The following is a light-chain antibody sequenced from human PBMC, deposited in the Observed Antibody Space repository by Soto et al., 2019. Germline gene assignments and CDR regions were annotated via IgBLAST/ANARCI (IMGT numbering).Light chain of an antibody. CDR2: DVT. CDR1: SSDVGGYNY. J-gene: IGLJ1*01. V-gene: IGLV2-11*01. CDR3: CSYADTYTYV. Sequence: QSVLTQPRSVSGSPGQSVTISCTGTSSDVGGYNYVSWYQQHPGKAPKLMIYDVTKRPSGVPDRFSGSKSGNTASLTISGLQAEDEADYYCCSYADTYTYVFGTGTKV.